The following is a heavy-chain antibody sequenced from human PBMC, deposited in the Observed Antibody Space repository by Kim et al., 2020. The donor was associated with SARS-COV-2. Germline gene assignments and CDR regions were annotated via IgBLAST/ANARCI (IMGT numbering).Heavy chain of an antibody. Sequence: SETLSLTCAVYGGSFSGYYWSWIRQPPGKGLEWIGEINHSGSTNYNPSLKSRVTISVDTSKNQFSLKLSSVTAADTAVYYCARGTRQWLVRGPYYYDTD. V-gene: IGHV4-34*01. CDR1: GGSFSGYY. D-gene: IGHD6-19*01. CDR2: INHSGST. J-gene: IGHJ6*03. CDR3: ARGTRQWLVRGPYYYDTD.